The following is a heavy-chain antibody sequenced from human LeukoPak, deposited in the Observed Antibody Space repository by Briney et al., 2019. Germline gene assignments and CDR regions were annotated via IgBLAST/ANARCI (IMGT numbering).Heavy chain of an antibody. CDR3: ARVGIYGVVVAATNY. CDR2: INWNGGST. D-gene: IGHD2-15*01. Sequence: GGSLRLSCAASGFTFDDYGMSWVRQAPGKGLEWVSGINWNGGSTGYADSVKGRFTISRDNAKNSLYLQMNSLRAEDTAVYYCARVGIYGVVVAATNYWGQGTLVTVSS. J-gene: IGHJ4*02. V-gene: IGHV3-20*04. CDR1: GFTFDDYG.